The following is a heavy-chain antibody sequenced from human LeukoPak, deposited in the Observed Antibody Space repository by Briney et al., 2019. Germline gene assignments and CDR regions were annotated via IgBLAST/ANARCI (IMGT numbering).Heavy chain of an antibody. CDR3: ARGGDGYNSPSDY. D-gene: IGHD5-24*01. CDR2: ISSSSSYI. Sequence: GGSLRLSCAVSGSTFSSYTMTWVRQAPGKGLEWVSSISSSSSYIYYGDSVKGRLTISRDNAKNSLYLQMNSLRVEDTAVYYCARGGDGYNSPSDYWGQGTPVTVSS. J-gene: IGHJ4*02. CDR1: GSTFSSYT. V-gene: IGHV3-21*01.